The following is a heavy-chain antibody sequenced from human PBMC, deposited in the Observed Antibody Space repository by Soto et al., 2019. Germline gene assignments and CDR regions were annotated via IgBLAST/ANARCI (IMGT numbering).Heavy chain of an antibody. Sequence: EVQLLESGGDLVQPGGSLKLSCAASGFPFRNFAMAWVRQAPGKGLEWVSIISNSGSSTYHGDSVKGRFTTSRDNSKLTLSLHMRGVRIDDTAVYFCARADLLWDSFDLWGQGTLVTVSS. D-gene: IGHD2-2*01. V-gene: IGHV3-23*05. CDR2: ISNSGSST. CDR3: ARADLLWDSFDL. J-gene: IGHJ4*02. CDR1: GFPFRNFA.